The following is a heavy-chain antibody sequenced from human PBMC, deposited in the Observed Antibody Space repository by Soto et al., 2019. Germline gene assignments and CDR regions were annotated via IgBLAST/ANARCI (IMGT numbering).Heavy chain of an antibody. CDR2: IFNGGRT. D-gene: IGHD1-1*01. V-gene: IGHV4-31*02. CDR3: TTGDDTSKVDF. Sequence: QVQLQESGPGLVKPSETLSLTCTVSGGSLNTKRWSWIRQHPWKGLEWIGYIFNGGRTSYNPSLHHRVSIAVDISTNQVSLRLSSVTASDTAMYYFTTGDDTSKVDFWGQGTLVTVCS. J-gene: IGHJ4*02. CDR1: GGSLNTKR.